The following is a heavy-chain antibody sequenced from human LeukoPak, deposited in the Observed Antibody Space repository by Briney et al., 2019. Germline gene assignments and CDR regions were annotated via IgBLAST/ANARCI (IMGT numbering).Heavy chain of an antibody. D-gene: IGHD5-18*01. Sequence: PSETLSLTCTVSGGSISSYYWSWIRQPAGKGLEWIGRIYTSGSTNYNPSLKSRVTMSVDTSKNQFSLRLSSVTAADTAVYYCARTNIIVDTDNWFDPWGQGTLVTVSS. CDR1: GGSISSYY. J-gene: IGHJ5*02. CDR2: IYTSGST. CDR3: ARTNIIVDTDNWFDP. V-gene: IGHV4-4*07.